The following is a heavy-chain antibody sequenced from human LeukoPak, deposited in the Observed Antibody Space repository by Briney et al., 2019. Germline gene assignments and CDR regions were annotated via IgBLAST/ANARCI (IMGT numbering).Heavy chain of an antibody. D-gene: IGHD3-22*01. CDR2: INHSGST. CDR3: AGSGYTDY. V-gene: IGHV4-34*01. J-gene: IGHJ4*02. Sequence: SETLSLTCAVYGGSFSGYYWSWIRQPPGKGLEWIGEINHSGSTNYNPSLKSRVTISVDTSKNQFSLKLNSMTAADTAVYYCAGSGYTDYWGQGTLVTVSS. CDR1: GGSFSGYY.